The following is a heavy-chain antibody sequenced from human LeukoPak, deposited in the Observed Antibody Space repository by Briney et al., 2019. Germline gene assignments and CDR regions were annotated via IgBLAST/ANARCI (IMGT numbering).Heavy chain of an antibody. Sequence: SETLSLTCTVSGGSITRGAYYWSWIRQHPGKGLEWIGYIYHSGKTYYNPSLRSRVTLSVDTSDNQSSLKLLSVTAEDTAVYYCAREAPSSAGLIDPWGQGTLVTVSS. V-gene: IGHV4-31*03. J-gene: IGHJ5*02. D-gene: IGHD2-15*01. CDR2: IYHSGKT. CDR3: AREAPSSAGLIDP. CDR1: GGSITRGAYY.